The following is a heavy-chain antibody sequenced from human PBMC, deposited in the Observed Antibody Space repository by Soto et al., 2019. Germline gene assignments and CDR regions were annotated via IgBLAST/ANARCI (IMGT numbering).Heavy chain of an antibody. CDR2: IYSGGST. D-gene: IGHD2-8*01. Sequence: EVQLVETGGGLIQPGGSLRLSCAASGFTVSSNYISWVRQAPGKGLEWVSVIYSGGSTYYADSVKGRFTISRDNSKNTLYLQMNSLRAEDTAVYYCARVEGYCTNGVCRPPNGMDVWGQGTTVTVSS. J-gene: IGHJ6*02. CDR3: ARVEGYCTNGVCRPPNGMDV. V-gene: IGHV3-53*02. CDR1: GFTVSSNY.